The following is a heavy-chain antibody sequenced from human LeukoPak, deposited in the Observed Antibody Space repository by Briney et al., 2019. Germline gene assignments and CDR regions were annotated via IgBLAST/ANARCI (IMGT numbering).Heavy chain of an antibody. CDR3: ARGGYYYDSSGRDFDY. J-gene: IGHJ4*02. D-gene: IGHD3-22*01. CDR2: IIAILGIA. CDR1: GGTFSSYA. Sequence: ASVKVSCKASGGTFSSYAISWVRQAPGQGLEWMGRIIAILGIANYAQKFQGRVTITADKSTSTAYMELSSLRSEDTAVYYCARGGYYYDSSGRDFDYWGQGTLVTVSS. V-gene: IGHV1-69*04.